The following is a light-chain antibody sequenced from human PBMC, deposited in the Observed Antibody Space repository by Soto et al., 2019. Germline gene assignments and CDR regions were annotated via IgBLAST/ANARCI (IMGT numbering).Light chain of an antibody. CDR3: QQYDSLPPT. Sequence: DIQMTQSPSSLSAFVGDSITITCQGSQDIKNYLNWYQHKPGKAPKLLIYDAFKSDTGVPSRFSGSGSGTDFTFTINNLQPEDIATYFCQQYDSLPPTFGGGTRV. CDR2: DAF. J-gene: IGKJ4*01. V-gene: IGKV1-33*01. CDR1: QDIKNY.